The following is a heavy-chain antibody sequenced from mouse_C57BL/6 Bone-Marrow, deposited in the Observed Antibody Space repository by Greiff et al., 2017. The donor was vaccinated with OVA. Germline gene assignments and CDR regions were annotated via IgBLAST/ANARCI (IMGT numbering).Heavy chain of an antibody. CDR3: ARRTVPPYYYGSSYVGYFDV. CDR2: IYWDDDK. J-gene: IGHJ1*03. Sequence: QVTLKESGPGILQSSQTLSLTCSFSGFSLSTSGMGVSWIRQPSGTGLEWLAHIYWDDDKRYNPSLKSRLTISKDTSRNQVFLKITSVDTADTATYYCARRTVPPYYYGSSYVGYFDVWGTGTTVTVSS. CDR1: GFSLSTSGMG. V-gene: IGHV8-12*01. D-gene: IGHD1-1*01.